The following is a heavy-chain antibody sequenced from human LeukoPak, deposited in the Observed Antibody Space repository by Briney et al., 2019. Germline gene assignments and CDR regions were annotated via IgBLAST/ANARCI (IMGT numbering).Heavy chain of an antibody. J-gene: IGHJ6*03. CDR1: GGSFSGYY. Sequence: SETLSLTCAVYGGSFSGYYWSWICQPPGKGLEWIGEINDSGSTNYNPSLKSRVTISVDTSKNQFSLKLSSVTAADTAVYYCARLPFYMDVWGKGTTVTISS. V-gene: IGHV4-34*01. CDR3: ARLPFYMDV. CDR2: INDSGST.